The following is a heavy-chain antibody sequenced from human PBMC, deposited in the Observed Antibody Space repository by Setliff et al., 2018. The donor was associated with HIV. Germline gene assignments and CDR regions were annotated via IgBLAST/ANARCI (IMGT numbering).Heavy chain of an antibody. V-gene: IGHV3-30*01. Sequence: SGGSLRLSCAASGFIFSSYAMHWVRQAPGKGLEWVAVMSYDGNNKYYADSVKGRFTISRDNSKNTLFLQMNSLRPEDTAVYYCARSFPYYYESGGLYAMDVWGLGTTVTVSS. CDR2: MSYDGNNK. CDR1: GFIFSSYA. D-gene: IGHD3-22*01. J-gene: IGHJ6*02. CDR3: ARSFPYYYESGGLYAMDV.